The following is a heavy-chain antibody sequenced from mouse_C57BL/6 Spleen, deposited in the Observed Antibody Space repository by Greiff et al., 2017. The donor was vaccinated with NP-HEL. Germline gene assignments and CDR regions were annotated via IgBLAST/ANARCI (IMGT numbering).Heavy chain of an antibody. D-gene: IGHD4-1*01. CDR1: GFTFSNYW. CDR3: TQVTGTWYFDV. J-gene: IGHJ1*03. CDR2: IRLKSDNYAT. Sequence: DVMLVESGGGLVQPGGSMKLSCVASGFTFSNYWMNWVRQSPEQGLEWVAQIRLKSDNYATHYAESVKGRFTISRDDSKSSVYLQMNNLRAEDTGIYYCTQVTGTWYFDVWGTGTTVTVSS. V-gene: IGHV6-3*01.